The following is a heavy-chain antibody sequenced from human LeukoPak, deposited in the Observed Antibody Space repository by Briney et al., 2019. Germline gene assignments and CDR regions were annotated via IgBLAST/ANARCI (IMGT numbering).Heavy chain of an antibody. D-gene: IGHD3-22*01. V-gene: IGHV4-59*01. CDR1: GGSISSYY. J-gene: IGHJ4*02. CDR3: ARDRGRYYDSRGFYWGYYFDS. Sequence: SETLSLTCTVSGGSISSYYWSWIRQPPGKGLEWIGYIYYSGSTNYNPSLKSRVTISVDTSKNQFSLKLSSVTAADTAVYYCARDRGRYYDSRGFYWGYYFDSWGQGILVTVST. CDR2: IYYSGST.